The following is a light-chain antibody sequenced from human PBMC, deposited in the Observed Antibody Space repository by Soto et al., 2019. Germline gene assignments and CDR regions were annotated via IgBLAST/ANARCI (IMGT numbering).Light chain of an antibody. J-gene: IGKJ2*01. Sequence: EIVMTQSPATLSVSPGEGATLSCRASQSVGNNLAWYQQKPGQAPRLLIFGASTRATGIPARFSGSGSGTEFTLTISSLQSEDSAVYYCQEYNNWPPGTFGQGTKLEIK. V-gene: IGKV3-15*01. CDR3: QEYNNWPPGT. CDR2: GAS. CDR1: QSVGNN.